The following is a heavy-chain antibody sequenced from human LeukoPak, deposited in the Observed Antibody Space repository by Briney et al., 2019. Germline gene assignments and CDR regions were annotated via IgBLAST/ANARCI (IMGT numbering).Heavy chain of an antibody. V-gene: IGHV1-18*01. CDR1: GYTFTSYG. Sequence: GASVKVSCKASGYTFTSYGISWVRQAPGQGLEWMGWISAYNGNTNYAQKLQGRVTMTTDTSTSTAYMELRSLRSDDTAVYYCARDGTYGSGSYHIQLWGQGTLVTVSS. CDR3: ARDGTYGSGSYHIQL. D-gene: IGHD3-10*01. J-gene: IGHJ4*02. CDR2: ISAYNGNT.